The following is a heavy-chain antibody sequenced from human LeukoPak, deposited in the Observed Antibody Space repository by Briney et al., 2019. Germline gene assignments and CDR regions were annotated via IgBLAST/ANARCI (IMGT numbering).Heavy chain of an antibody. CDR1: GGTFSSYA. J-gene: IGHJ6*02. Sequence: SVKVSCKASGGTFSSYAISWVRQAPGQGLEWMGGIIPIFGTANYAQKFQGRVTITADESTSTAYMELGSLRSEDTAVYYCAKGYDSSGSYFRYGMDVWGQGTTVTVSS. V-gene: IGHV1-69*13. CDR2: IIPIFGTA. CDR3: AKGYDSSGSYFRYGMDV. D-gene: IGHD3-22*01.